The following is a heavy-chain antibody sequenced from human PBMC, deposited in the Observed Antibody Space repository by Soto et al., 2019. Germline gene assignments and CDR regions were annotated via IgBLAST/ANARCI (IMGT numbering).Heavy chain of an antibody. Sequence: SVKVSCKVSGGAFTNYSLNWVRHAPGQGLEWLGGIIPLHNTSNYSLKLLGRGSVTADISSNTVYMHLSGLTSDDTATYYCAIWSNWNPLYYRGMDVWGQGXTVTVSS. J-gene: IGHJ6*02. CDR3: AIWSNWNPLYYRGMDV. D-gene: IGHD1-20*01. V-gene: IGHV1-69*08. CDR2: IIPLHNTS. CDR1: GGAFTNYS.